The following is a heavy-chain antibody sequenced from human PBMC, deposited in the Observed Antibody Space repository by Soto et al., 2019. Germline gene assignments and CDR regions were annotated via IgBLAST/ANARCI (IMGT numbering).Heavy chain of an antibody. CDR2: IYPYNGNT. Sequence: ASVKVSCKASGYTFTIFGFSWLRQAPGQGLEWMGWIYPYNGNTNYAPKFQGRVTMTTDTSTNTAYMDLRSLRSDDTAVYYCARDNYDCSGRYLDEDGHHWGEGTRVTLSS. V-gene: IGHV1-18*04. CDR3: ARDNYDCSGRYLDEDGHH. D-gene: IGHD3-22*01. CDR1: GYTFTIFG. J-gene: IGHJ1*01.